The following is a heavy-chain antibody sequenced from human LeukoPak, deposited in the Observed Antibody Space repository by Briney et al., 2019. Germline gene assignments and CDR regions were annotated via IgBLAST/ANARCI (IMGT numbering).Heavy chain of an antibody. V-gene: IGHV3-30*02. D-gene: IGHD6-13*01. CDR2: IRYDGSNK. J-gene: IGHJ4*02. Sequence: GGSLRLSCAASGFSFRDFWMTWVRQAPGKGLEWVAFIRYDGSNKYYADSVKGRFTISRDNSKNTLYLQMNSLRAEDTAVYYCAKDTKGLWSSSLYADYFDYWGQGTLVTVSS. CDR3: AKDTKGLWSSSLYADYFDY. CDR1: GFSFRDFW.